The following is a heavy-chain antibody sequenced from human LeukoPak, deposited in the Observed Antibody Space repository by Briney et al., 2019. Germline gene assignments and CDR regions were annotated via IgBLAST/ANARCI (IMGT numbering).Heavy chain of an antibody. CDR3: AKGQMIVVVITGVAAFDI. V-gene: IGHV3-23*01. J-gene: IGHJ3*02. Sequence: PGGSLRLSCAASGFTFSSYAMSWVRQAPGKGLEWVSAISGSGGSTYYADSVKGRFTISRDNSKNTLYLQTNSLRAEDTAVYYCAKGQMIVVVITGVAAFDIWGQGTMVTVSS. CDR1: GFTFSSYA. CDR2: ISGSGGST. D-gene: IGHD3-22*01.